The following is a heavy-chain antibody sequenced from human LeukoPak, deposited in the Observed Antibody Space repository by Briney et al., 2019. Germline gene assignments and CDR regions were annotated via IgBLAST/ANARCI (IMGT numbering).Heavy chain of an antibody. CDR2: INQDGSDK. V-gene: IGHV3-7*01. J-gene: IGHJ4*02. CDR1: GFTFSSNW. D-gene: IGHD3-3*01. CDR3: ARWRGAQSEFEY. Sequence: PGGSLRLSCADSGFTFSSNWMTWVRQAPGKGLEWVANINQDGSDKYYVDSVEGRFIISRDNAKNSVYLQMNSLRAEDTAVYYCARWRGAQSEFEYWGQGTLVTVSS.